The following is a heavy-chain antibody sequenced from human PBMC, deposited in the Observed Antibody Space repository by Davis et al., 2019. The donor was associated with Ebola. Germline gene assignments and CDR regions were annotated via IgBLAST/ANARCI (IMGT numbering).Heavy chain of an antibody. D-gene: IGHD2-15*01. CDR1: GYTFTSYA. CDR3: ARETLPITRILGSEDVFDI. J-gene: IGHJ3*02. CDR2: INAGNGNT. V-gene: IGHV1-3*01. Sequence: ASVKVSCKASGYTFTSYAMHWVRQAPGQRLEWMGWINAGNGNTKYSQKFQGRVTITRDTSASTAYMELSSLRSEDTAVYYCARETLPITRILGSEDVFDIWGQGTMVTVSS.